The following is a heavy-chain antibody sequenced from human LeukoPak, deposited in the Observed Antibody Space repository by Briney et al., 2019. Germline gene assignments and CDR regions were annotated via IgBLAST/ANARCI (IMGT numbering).Heavy chain of an antibody. CDR1: GFTFTSYD. J-gene: IGHJ6*03. Sequence: ASVKVSCKASGFTFTSYDINWVRQATGQGLEWMGWMNPNSGNTGYAQKFQGRVTMTRNTSISTAYMELSSLRSEDTAVYYCARLEVLRYFDWLLSVPADYYYYMDVWGKGTTVTVPS. CDR3: ARLEVLRYFDWLLSVPADYYYYMDV. D-gene: IGHD3-9*01. CDR2: MNPNSGNT. V-gene: IGHV1-8*01.